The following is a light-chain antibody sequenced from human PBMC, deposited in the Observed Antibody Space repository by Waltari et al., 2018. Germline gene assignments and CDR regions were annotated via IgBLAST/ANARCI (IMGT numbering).Light chain of an antibody. CDR3: SSYAGSDIVL. V-gene: IGLV2-8*01. CDR2: EVS. CDR1: NSDLGAYKY. J-gene: IGLJ2*01. Sequence: QSALTQPPSASGSPGQSVTISCPGTNSDLGAYKYVSWYQQHPGRAPKLLIYEVSKWPSGVPDRFSGSKSGNMASLTVSGLQAEDEADYYCSSYAGSDIVLFGGGTKLTVL.